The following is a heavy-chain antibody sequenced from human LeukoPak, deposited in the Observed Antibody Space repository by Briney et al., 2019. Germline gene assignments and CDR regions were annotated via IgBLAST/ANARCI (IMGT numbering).Heavy chain of an antibody. D-gene: IGHD6-6*01. CDR3: ARGAPPPSTVLAARPGLSFYYYYYYYMDV. J-gene: IGHJ6*03. Sequence: ASVKVSCKASGYTFTSYDINWVRQATGQGLEWMGWMNPNSGNTGYAQKFQGRVTMTRNTSISTAYMELSSLRSEDTAVYYCARGAPPPSTVLAARPGLSFYYYYYYYMDVWGKGTTVTVSS. CDR1: GYTFTSYD. CDR2: MNPNSGNT. V-gene: IGHV1-8*01.